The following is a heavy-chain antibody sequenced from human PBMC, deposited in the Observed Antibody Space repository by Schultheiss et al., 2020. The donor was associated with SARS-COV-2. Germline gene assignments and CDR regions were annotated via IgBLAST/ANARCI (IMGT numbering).Heavy chain of an antibody. D-gene: IGHD2-2*01. CDR1: GFSFSTYD. V-gene: IGHV3-13*01. CDR3: ARKYRDYGMDV. J-gene: IGHJ6*02. CDR2: ITPAADT. Sequence: GGSLRLSCAASGFSFSTYDMHWVRLRTGKGPEWVSGITPAADTHYAGSVKGRFTISRENAKNSLYLQMNNLRVEDTAVYYCARKYRDYGMDVRGQGTTVTGSS.